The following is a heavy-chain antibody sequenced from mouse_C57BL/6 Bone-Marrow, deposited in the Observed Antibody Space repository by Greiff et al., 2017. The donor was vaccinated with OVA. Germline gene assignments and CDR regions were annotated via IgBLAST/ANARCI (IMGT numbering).Heavy chain of an antibody. CDR1: GFNIKDDY. CDR2: IDPENGDT. CDR3: TRYYGSSYWYVDV. D-gene: IGHD1-1*01. V-gene: IGHV14-4*01. Sequence: VQLKQSGAELVRPGASVKLSCTASGFNIKDDYMHWVKQRPEQGLEWIGWIDPENGDTEYASKFQGKATITADTSSNTAYLQLSSLTSEDTAVYYCTRYYGSSYWYVDVWGTGTTVTVSS. J-gene: IGHJ1*03.